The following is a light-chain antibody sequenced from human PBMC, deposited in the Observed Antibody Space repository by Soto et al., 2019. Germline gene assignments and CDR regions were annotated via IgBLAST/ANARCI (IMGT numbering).Light chain of an antibody. CDR3: QSYDGSLSGSI. CDR1: GSNIGAGYD. J-gene: IGLJ2*01. Sequence: QPVLTQPPSVSGAPGQRVTISCTGSGSNIGAGYDVHWYQQVPGTAPKLLIYDDTKRPSGVPDRFSGSKSGTSASLAISGLQPEDEADYYCQSYDGSLSGSIFGGGTKLTVL. CDR2: DDT. V-gene: IGLV1-40*01.